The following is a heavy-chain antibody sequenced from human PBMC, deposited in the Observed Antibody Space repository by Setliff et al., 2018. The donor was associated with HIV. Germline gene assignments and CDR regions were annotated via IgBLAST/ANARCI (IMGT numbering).Heavy chain of an antibody. Sequence: GGSLRLSCAASGFTFSSYGMTWIRQAPGKGLEWVSYITGGGDTINYADSVRGRFTTSRDNAKNSLYLQINSLRAEETAVYYCARATQLRSGVVDPAAKYFYYYMDVWGKGTTVTVSS. J-gene: IGHJ6*03. D-gene: IGHD2-2*01. CDR2: ITGGGDTI. CDR1: GFTFSSYG. CDR3: ARATQLRSGVVDPAAKYFYYYMDV. V-gene: IGHV3-48*04.